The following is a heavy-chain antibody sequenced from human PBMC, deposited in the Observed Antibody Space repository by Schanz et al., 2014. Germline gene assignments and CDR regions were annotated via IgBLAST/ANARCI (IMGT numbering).Heavy chain of an antibody. Sequence: QVHLVQSGAEVKKPGSSVKVSCKASGGTFSSDTFSWVRQALGQGLEWLGWIRPDNGHTTYSQKVRDRVIFTTDTSANTAYMELRSLRSDDTAHYYCVRVPSRDVSFDLWGRGTLVTVSS. CDR1: GGTFSSDT. D-gene: IGHD3-16*01. CDR2: IRPDNGHT. J-gene: IGHJ2*01. V-gene: IGHV1-69*08. CDR3: VRVPSRDVSFDL.